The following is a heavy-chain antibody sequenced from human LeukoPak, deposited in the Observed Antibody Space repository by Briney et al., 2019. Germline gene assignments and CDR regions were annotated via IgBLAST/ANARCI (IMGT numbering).Heavy chain of an antibody. V-gene: IGHV3-15*01. CDR1: GFTFSNAW. J-gene: IGHJ3*02. CDR2: IKSKTDGGTT. D-gene: IGHD3-22*01. CDR3: AMYYYDSSGYPFPDAFDI. Sequence: GGSLRLSCAASGFTFSNAWMSWVRQAPGKGLEWVGRIKSKTDGGTTDYAAPVKGRFTISRDDSKNTLYLQMNSLKTEDTAVYYCAMYYYDSSGYPFPDAFDIWGQGTMVTVSS.